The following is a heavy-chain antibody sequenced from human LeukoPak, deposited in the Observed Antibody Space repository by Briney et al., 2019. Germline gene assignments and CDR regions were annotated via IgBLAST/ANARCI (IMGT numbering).Heavy chain of an antibody. J-gene: IGHJ4*02. V-gene: IGHV4-30-2*01. CDR3: ARGDDYGSGSYSALDY. CDR2: IYHSGST. CDR1: GGSISSGDYS. Sequence: SQTLSLTCAVSGGSISSGDYSWSWIRQPPGKGLEWIGYIYHSGSTYYNPSLKSRVTTSVDTSKNQFSLKLSSVTAADTAVYYCARGDDYGSGSYSALDYWGQGTLVTVSS. D-gene: IGHD3-10*01.